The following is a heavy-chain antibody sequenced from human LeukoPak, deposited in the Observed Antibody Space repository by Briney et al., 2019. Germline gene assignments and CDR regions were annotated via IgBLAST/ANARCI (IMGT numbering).Heavy chain of an antibody. D-gene: IGHD6-19*01. J-gene: IGHJ5*02. V-gene: IGHV1-69*06. CDR3: ASQKSGWYEVHWFDP. Sequence: ASVKVSCKASGGTFSSYAISWVRQAPGQGLEWMGGIIPIFGTANYAQKFQGRVTITADKSTSTAYMELSSLRSEDTAVYYCASQKSGWYEVHWFDPWGQGTLVTVPS. CDR2: IIPIFGTA. CDR1: GGTFSSYA.